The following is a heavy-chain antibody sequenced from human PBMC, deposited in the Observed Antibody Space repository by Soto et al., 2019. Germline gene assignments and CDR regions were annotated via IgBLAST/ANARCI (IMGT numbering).Heavy chain of an antibody. CDR2: MNPNTGNS. J-gene: IGHJ6*02. Sequence: ASVKVSCKASGYTFTSYDIYWVRQATGQGLEWMGCMNPNTGNSGYAQKFQGRVTMTSDTSISTAHMELSSLRSDDTAVYYCAREYYDFWQNRRYGMDVGGQGTTVPLPS. V-gene: IGHV1-8*01. CDR3: AREYYDFWQNRRYGMDV. CDR1: GYTFTSYD. D-gene: IGHD3-3*01.